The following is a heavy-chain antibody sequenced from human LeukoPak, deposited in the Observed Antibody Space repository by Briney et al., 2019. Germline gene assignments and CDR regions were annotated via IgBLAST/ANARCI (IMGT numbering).Heavy chain of an antibody. CDR1: GYTFTSYA. D-gene: IGHD3-3*02. V-gene: IGHV1-3*01. J-gene: IGHJ4*02. Sequence: GASVKVSCKASGYTFTSYAMHWVRQAPGQRLEWMGWINAGNGNTKYSQKFQGRVTITRDTSASTAYMELSSLRSEDTAVYYCARALSSSIELYDWGQGTLVTVSS. CDR3: ARALSSSIELYD. CDR2: INAGNGNT.